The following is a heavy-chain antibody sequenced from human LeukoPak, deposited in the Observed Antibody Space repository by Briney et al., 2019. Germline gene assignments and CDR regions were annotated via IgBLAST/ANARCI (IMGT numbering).Heavy chain of an antibody. CDR3: ARAANWNDGGFDY. V-gene: IGHV3-30*04. CDR1: GFTFSSYV. D-gene: IGHD1-1*01. Sequence: GRSLRLSCAASGFTFSSYVIHWVRQAPGKGLEWVAVISYDGSNKYYADSVKGRFTISRDNSKNTVYLQMNSLRAEDTAVYYCARAANWNDGGFDYWGQGTLVTVSS. J-gene: IGHJ4*02. CDR2: ISYDGSNK.